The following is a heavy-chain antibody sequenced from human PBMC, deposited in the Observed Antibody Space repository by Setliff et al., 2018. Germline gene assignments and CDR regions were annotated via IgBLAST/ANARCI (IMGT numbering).Heavy chain of an antibody. Sequence: PSETLSLTCTVSGDYISSQYWSWIRQPPGKGLEWIGYISNRGSTDYNPSLKSRVTISEDTSRSQFSLKLTSVTTADTAVYYCALSDHYPFYYHYWGLGTLVTVSS. D-gene: IGHD3-3*01. CDR1: GDYISSQY. V-gene: IGHV4-59*11. J-gene: IGHJ4*02. CDR2: ISNRGST. CDR3: ALSDHYPFYYHY.